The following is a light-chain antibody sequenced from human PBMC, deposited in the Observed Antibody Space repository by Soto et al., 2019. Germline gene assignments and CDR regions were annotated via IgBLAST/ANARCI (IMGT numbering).Light chain of an antibody. Sequence: QSALTQPASVSGSPGQSITISCTGTSSDFGGYNYVSWYQQHPGKAPKLMIYEVSNRPSGVSNRFSGSKSGNTASLAISGLQAEDEADYYCSSYTSSSTYVFGTGIKANV. V-gene: IGLV2-14*01. J-gene: IGLJ1*01. CDR2: EVS. CDR1: SSDFGGYNY. CDR3: SSYTSSSTYV.